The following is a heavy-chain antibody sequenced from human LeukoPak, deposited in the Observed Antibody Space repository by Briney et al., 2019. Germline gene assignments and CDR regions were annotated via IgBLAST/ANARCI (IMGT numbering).Heavy chain of an antibody. CDR2: IIPIFGTA. CDR1: GGTFSSYA. V-gene: IGHV1-69*05. Sequence: SVKVSCKASGGTFSSYAISWVRQAPGQGLEWMGGIIPIFGTANYAQKFQGRVTITTDESTSTAYKELSSLRSEDTAVYYCARTFAGKYCGGDCYITLDYWGQGTLVTVSS. J-gene: IGHJ4*02. CDR3: ARTFAGKYCGGDCYITLDY. D-gene: IGHD2-21*02.